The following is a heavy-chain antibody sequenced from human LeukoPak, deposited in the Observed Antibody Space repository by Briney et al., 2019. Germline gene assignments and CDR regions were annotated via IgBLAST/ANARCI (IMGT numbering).Heavy chain of an antibody. CDR2: IYYSGST. Sequence: SETLSLTCTVSGGSISSPSYYWSWIRQHPGKGLEWIEYIYYSGSTFYNPSLKSRLTISVDTSENQFSLNLNSVTAADTAVYYCASASAGYNFDYWGQGTLVTVSS. D-gene: IGHD5-24*01. CDR3: ASASAGYNFDY. J-gene: IGHJ4*02. V-gene: IGHV4-31*03. CDR1: GGSISSPSYY.